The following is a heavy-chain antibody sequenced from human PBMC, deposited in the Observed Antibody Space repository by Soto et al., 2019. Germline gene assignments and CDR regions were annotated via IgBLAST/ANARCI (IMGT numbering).Heavy chain of an antibody. J-gene: IGHJ6*02. Sequence: QVQLVRSGAEVKKPGSSMKVSCKASGGTFSSFGISWVRQVPGQGLEWMGGISPLFGTPNYAQKFQGRVTITADESTSTAYMELSSLRSEDTAVYYCARDKSPLYYGASYGMDVWGQGTTVIVSS. CDR2: ISPLFGTP. CDR1: GGTFSSFG. CDR3: ARDKSPLYYGASYGMDV. V-gene: IGHV1-69*01. D-gene: IGHD3-10*01.